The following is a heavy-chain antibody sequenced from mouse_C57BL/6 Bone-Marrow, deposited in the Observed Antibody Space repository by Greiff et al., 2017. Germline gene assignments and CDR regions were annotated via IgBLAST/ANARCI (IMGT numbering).Heavy chain of an antibody. CDR3: ARLLLGKTGLRGYFDV. Sequence: EVQGVESGPELVKPGASVKMSCKASGYTFTDYNMHWVKQSHGKSLEWIGYINPTNGGTSYNQKFKGKATLTVNKSSSTAYMELRSLTSEDSAVXYCARLLLGKTGLRGYFDVWGTGTTVTVSS. J-gene: IGHJ1*03. CDR2: INPTNGGT. D-gene: IGHD1-1*01. CDR1: GYTFTDYN. V-gene: IGHV1-22*01.